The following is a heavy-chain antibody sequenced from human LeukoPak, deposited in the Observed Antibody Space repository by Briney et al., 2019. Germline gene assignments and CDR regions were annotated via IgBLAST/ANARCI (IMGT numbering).Heavy chain of an antibody. D-gene: IGHD5-18*01. CDR3: ARVKRIQLWLRGGWFDP. CDR2: INHSGST. J-gene: IGHJ5*02. CDR1: GGSISSGGYY. Sequence: SETLSLTCTVSGGSISSGGYYWSWIRQPPGKGLEWIGEINHSGSTNYNPSLKSRVTISVDTSKNQFSLKLSSVTAADTAVYYCARVKRIQLWLRGGWFDPWGQGTLVTVSS. V-gene: IGHV4-39*07.